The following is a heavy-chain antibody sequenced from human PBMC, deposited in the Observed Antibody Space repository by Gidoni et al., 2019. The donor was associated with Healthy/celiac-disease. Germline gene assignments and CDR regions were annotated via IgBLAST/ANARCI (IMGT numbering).Heavy chain of an antibody. CDR3: ARTYYCSGGSCRRGAFDI. Sequence: QLHLQEPVPALVKPSPTLSLTCTVSGGFIISGGSYWSWIRQHPGKGLEWIGYIYYSESTYYNPSLKSRVTISVDTSKNQFSLKLSSVTAADTAVYYCARTYYCSGGSCRRGAFDIWGQGTMVTVSS. J-gene: IGHJ3*02. V-gene: IGHV4-31*03. D-gene: IGHD2-15*01. CDR2: IYYSEST. CDR1: GGFIISGGSY.